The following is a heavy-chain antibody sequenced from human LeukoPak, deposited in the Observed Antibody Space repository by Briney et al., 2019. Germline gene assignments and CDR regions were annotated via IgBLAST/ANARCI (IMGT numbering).Heavy chain of an antibody. J-gene: IGHJ4*02. D-gene: IGHD4-23*01. CDR2: ISGSGGST. Sequence: PGGSLRLSSAASGFTFSSYAMSWVRQAPGKGLEWVSAISGSGGSTYYADSVKGRFTISRDNSKNTLYLQMNSLRAEDTAVYYCAKQGLDYGGNWFGYWGQGTLVTVSS. CDR3: AKQGLDYGGNWFGY. CDR1: GFTFSSYA. V-gene: IGHV3-23*01.